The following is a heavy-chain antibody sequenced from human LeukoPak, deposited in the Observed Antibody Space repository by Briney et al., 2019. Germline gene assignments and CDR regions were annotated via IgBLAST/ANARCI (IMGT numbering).Heavy chain of an antibody. CDR1: GFTFSSYW. J-gene: IGHJ4*02. D-gene: IGHD3-22*01. CDR2: IKQDGSEK. V-gene: IGHV3-7*03. Sequence: GGSLRLSCAASGFTFSSYWMSWVRQAPGKGLEWVANIKQDGSEKYYVDSVKGRFTISRDNAKNSLYLQMNSLRAEDTAVYYCAKEVYYYDSSGHVDYWGQGTLVTVPS. CDR3: AKEVYYYDSSGHVDY.